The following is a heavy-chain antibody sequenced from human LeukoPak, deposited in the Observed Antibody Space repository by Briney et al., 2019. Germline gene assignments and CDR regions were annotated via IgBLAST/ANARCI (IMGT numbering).Heavy chain of an antibody. CDR2: ISYDGSNK. J-gene: IGHJ4*02. CDR1: GFTFSSYG. D-gene: IGHD3-10*01. CDR3: ARDWSEGSGSYIDY. Sequence: GGSLRLSCAASGFTFSSYGMHWVRQAPGKGLEWVAVISYDGSNKYYADSVKGRFTISRDNSKNTLYLHMNSLRIDDTAVYYCARDWSEGSGSYIDYWGQGALVTVSS. V-gene: IGHV3-30*03.